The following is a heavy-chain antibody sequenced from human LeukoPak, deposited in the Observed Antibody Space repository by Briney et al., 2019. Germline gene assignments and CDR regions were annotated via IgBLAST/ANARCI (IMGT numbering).Heavy chain of an antibody. CDR2: ISSSSSTI. CDR3: ATFALYYYDSSDFFDY. V-gene: IGHV3-48*02. J-gene: IGHJ4*02. CDR1: GFTFSSYG. Sequence: GGSLRLSCAASGFTFSSYGMQWVRQAPGKGLEWVSYISSSSSTIYYADSVKGRFTISRDNAKNSLYLQMNSLRDEDTAVYYCATFALYYYDSSDFFDYWGQGTLVTVSS. D-gene: IGHD3-22*01.